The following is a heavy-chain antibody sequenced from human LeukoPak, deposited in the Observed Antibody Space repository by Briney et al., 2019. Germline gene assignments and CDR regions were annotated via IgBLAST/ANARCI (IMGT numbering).Heavy chain of an antibody. D-gene: IGHD3-10*01. V-gene: IGHV3-7*01. CDR2: IQQDGSEK. CDR3: ARVRKLRTRGVMDPLDY. Sequence: GGSLRLSCAASGFTFNYYWLTWVRQAPGRGLEWVANIQQDGSEKYYVDSVKGRFIISRDNAKNSLYLQMNSLRAEDTAVYYCARVRKLRTRGVMDPLDYWGQGTLVTVSS. J-gene: IGHJ4*02. CDR1: GFTFNYYW.